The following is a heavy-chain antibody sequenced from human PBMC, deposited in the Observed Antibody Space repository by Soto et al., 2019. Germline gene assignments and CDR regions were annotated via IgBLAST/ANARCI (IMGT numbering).Heavy chain of an antibody. CDR2: IRSGPYGGAV. J-gene: IGHJ4*02. Sequence: GGSLRLSCTASGFTFGNYALSWVRQAPGKGLEWVGFIRSGPYGGAVEYAASVKGRFNISRDDSKSVAYLQMNSLKSEDTAVYYCARGHSYDSSGYYFPFDYWGQGALVTVSS. CDR3: ARGHSYDSSGYYFPFDY. CDR1: GFTFGNYA. V-gene: IGHV3-49*04. D-gene: IGHD3-22*01.